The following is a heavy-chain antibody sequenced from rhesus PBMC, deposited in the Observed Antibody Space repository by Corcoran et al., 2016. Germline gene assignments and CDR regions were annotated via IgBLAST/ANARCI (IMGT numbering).Heavy chain of an antibody. J-gene: IGHJ4*01. D-gene: IGHD2-27*01. V-gene: IGHV3S5*01. CDR2: INSGGGRT. CDR1: GFTFSSYG. Sequence: EVQLVETGGGLVQPGGSLKLSCAASGFTFSSYGMSWVRQAPGKGIDWVSAINSGGGRTYYADSVKGRFTISRDNSKNTLSMQMNSLRAEDTAVYYCAKDQCSGIYCYFDYWGQGVLVTVSS. CDR3: AKDQCSGIYCYFDY.